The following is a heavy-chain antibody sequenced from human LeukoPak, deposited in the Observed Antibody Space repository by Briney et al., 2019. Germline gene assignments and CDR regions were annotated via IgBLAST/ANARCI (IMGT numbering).Heavy chain of an antibody. Sequence: EASVKVSCKASGYTFTSYGISWVRQAPGQGLEWMGWISAYNGNTNYPQKLQGRVTMTTDTSTSTAYMELRSLRSDDTAVYYCARDEGYCSSTSCYTRSYFQHWGQGTLVTVSS. D-gene: IGHD2-2*02. J-gene: IGHJ1*01. CDR3: ARDEGYCSSTSCYTRSYFQH. CDR1: GYTFTSYG. V-gene: IGHV1-18*01. CDR2: ISAYNGNT.